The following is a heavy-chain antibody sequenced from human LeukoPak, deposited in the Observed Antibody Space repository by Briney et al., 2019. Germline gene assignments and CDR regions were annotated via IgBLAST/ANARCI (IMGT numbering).Heavy chain of an antibody. J-gene: IGHJ4*02. CDR2: IGSRGTHI. D-gene: IGHD1-14*01. CDR3: ARVTTSGGGVDY. Sequence: PGGSLRLSCTASGFTFSGYTMNWVRQAPGKGLEWVSCIGSRGTHIFYADSMKGRFTISRDNAKNSLYLQMNSLRVEDTAVYYCARVTTSGGGVDYWGQGTLVTVSS. CDR1: GFTFSGYT. V-gene: IGHV3-21*01.